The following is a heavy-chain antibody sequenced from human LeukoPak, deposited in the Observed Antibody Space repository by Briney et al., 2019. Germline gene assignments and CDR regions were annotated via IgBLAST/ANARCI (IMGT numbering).Heavy chain of an antibody. CDR2: IKQDGSEK. CDR1: GFTFSSYA. J-gene: IGHJ1*01. V-gene: IGHV3-7*01. Sequence: HPGGSLRLSCAASGFTFSSYAMSWVRQAPGKGLEWVANIKQDGSEKYYVDSVKGRFTISRDNAKNSLYLQMNSLRAEDTAVYYCAREVAVAVPVYWGQGTLVTVSS. CDR3: AREVAVAVPVY. D-gene: IGHD6-19*01.